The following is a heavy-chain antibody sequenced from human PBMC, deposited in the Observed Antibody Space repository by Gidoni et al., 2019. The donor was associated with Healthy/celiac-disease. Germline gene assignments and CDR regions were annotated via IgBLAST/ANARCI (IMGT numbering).Heavy chain of an antibody. CDR1: GYTFTGYH. V-gene: IGHV1-2*04. CDR2: INPNSGGT. CDR3: ARAGYDYVWGSYRRNYYYYYMDV. J-gene: IGHJ6*03. D-gene: IGHD3-16*02. Sequence: QVQLVQSGAAVKKPGASVKVSCKASGYTFTGYHMHWVRQAPGQGLEWLGWINPNSGGTNYAQKFQGWVTMTRDTSISTAYMELSRLRSDDTAVYYCARAGYDYVWGSYRRNYYYYYMDVWGKGTTVTVSS.